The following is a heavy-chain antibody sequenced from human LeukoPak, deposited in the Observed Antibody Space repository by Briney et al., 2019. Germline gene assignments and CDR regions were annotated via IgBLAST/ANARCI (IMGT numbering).Heavy chain of an antibody. Sequence: SETLSLICTVSGGSITSYYWSWIRQPPGRGLEWIAYIHYSGATNYNPSLKSRVTISEDTSKNQFSLKLSFVTAADTAVYYCARHWTGATFPMDVWGQGTTVTVSS. CDR1: GGSITSYY. D-gene: IGHD1/OR15-1a*01. J-gene: IGHJ6*02. V-gene: IGHV4-59*08. CDR3: ARHWTGATFPMDV. CDR2: IHYSGAT.